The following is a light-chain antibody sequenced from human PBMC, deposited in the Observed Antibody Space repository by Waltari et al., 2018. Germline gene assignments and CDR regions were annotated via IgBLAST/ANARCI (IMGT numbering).Light chain of an antibody. V-gene: IGKV1-33*01. CDR1: QDISNY. J-gene: IGKJ5*01. Sequence: MTQSPSSLSASVGDRVTITCQASQDISNYLNWYQQKSGKAPKFLIYDASNLETGVPSGFSGSGSGTDFTFTISSLQPEDIAAYYCQHYDNLPSITFGQGT. CDR3: QHYDNLPSIT. CDR2: DAS.